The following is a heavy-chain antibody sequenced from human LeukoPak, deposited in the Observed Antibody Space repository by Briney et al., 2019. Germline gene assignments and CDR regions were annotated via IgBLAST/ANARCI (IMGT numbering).Heavy chain of an antibody. D-gene: IGHD5-24*01. CDR2: TYYRSKWNN. Sequence: PSQTLSLTCAISGDSVSTNSATWTWLRQSPSRGLEWLVRTYYRSKWNNDYAVSMKSRITINPDTSKNQFSLQLNSVTPEDTAVYYCARGGQGDGYSADEAFDIWGQGTMVTVSS. J-gene: IGHJ3*02. CDR3: ARGGQGDGYSADEAFDI. CDR1: GDSVSTNSAT. V-gene: IGHV6-1*01.